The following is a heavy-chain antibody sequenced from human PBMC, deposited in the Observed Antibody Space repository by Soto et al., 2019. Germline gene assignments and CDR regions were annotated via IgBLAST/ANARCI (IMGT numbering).Heavy chain of an antibody. CDR3: ARHGIAARNFDY. CDR1: GGSISSSSYY. CDR2: IYYSGST. V-gene: IGHV4-39*01. Sequence: SETLSLTCTVSGGSISSSSYYWGWIRQPPGKGLEWIGSIYYSGSTYYNPSLKSRVTISVDTSKNQFSLKLSSVTAADTAVYYCARHGIAARNFDYWGQGTLVTVSS. D-gene: IGHD6-6*01. J-gene: IGHJ4*02.